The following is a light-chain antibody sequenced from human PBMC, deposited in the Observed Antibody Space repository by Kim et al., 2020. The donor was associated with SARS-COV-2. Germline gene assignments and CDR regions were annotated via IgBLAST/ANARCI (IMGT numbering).Light chain of an antibody. J-gene: IGLJ3*02. Sequence: QPVLTQSPSASASLGASVKLTCTLSSGHSSYAIAWHQQQPEKGPRYLMKLNSDGSHSKGDGIPDRFSGSSSGAERYLTISSLQSEDEADYYCQTRGTGSWVFGGGTQLTVL. CDR3: QTRGTGSWV. CDR2: LNSDGSH. V-gene: IGLV4-69*01. CDR1: SGHSSYA.